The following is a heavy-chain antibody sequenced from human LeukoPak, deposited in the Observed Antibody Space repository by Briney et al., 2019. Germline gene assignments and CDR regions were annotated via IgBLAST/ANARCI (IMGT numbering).Heavy chain of an antibody. CDR1: GFIFDDYA. CDR2: INWNSGSI. J-gene: IGHJ6*03. D-gene: IGHD6-19*01. Sequence: GGSLRLSCAASGFIFDDYAMYWVRQAPGKGLEWVSSINWNSGSIGYADSVKGRFTISRDNAKNSLYLQMNSLRAEDTAVYYCSGSGSGWNYYYYYMDVWGKGTTVTVSS. CDR3: SGSGSGWNYYYYYMDV. V-gene: IGHV3-9*01.